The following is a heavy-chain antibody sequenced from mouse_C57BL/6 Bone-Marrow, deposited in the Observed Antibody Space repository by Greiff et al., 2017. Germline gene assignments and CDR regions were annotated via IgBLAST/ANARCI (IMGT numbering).Heavy chain of an antibody. Sequence: VQLQQSGAELVMPGASVKLSCKASGYTFTSYWMHWVKQRPGQGLEWIGEIDPSDSYTNYNQKFKGKSTLTVDKSSSTAYMQLSSLTSEDSAVYYCARWSGPGFYYAMDYWGQGTSVTVSA. D-gene: IGHD1-3*01. CDR3: ARWSGPGFYYAMDY. J-gene: IGHJ4*01. CDR1: GYTFTSYW. V-gene: IGHV1-69*01. CDR2: IDPSDSYT.